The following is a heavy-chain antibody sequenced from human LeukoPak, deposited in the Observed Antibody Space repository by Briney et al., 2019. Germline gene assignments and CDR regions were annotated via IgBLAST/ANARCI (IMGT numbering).Heavy chain of an antibody. V-gene: IGHV4-39*01. CDR2: INHSGST. CDR3: AVGAVAGNFDY. J-gene: IGHJ4*02. Sequence: SETLSLTCTVSGGSISSSSYYWGWIRQPPGKGLEWIGEINHSGSTNYNPSLKSRVTISVDTSKNQFSLKLSSVTAADTAVYYCAVGAVAGNFDYWGQGTLVTVSS. D-gene: IGHD6-19*01. CDR1: GGSISSSSYY.